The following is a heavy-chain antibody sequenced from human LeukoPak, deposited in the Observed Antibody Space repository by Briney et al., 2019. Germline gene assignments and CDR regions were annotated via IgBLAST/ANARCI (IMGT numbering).Heavy chain of an antibody. J-gene: IGHJ4*02. D-gene: IGHD6-6*01. Sequence: SETLSLTCTVSGDSISSGPYYWSWIRQPPGKGLEWIGYIYYSGSTNYNPSLKSRVTISVDTSKNQFSLKLSSVTAADTAVYYCARSRVAAPFDYWAREPWSPSPQ. V-gene: IGHV4-61*01. CDR2: IYYSGST. CDR1: GDSISSGPYY. CDR3: ARSRVAAPFDY.